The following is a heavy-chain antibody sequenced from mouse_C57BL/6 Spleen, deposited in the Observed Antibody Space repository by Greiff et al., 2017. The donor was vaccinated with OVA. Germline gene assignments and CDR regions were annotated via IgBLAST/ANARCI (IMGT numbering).Heavy chain of an antibody. CDR2: IYPGDGDT. J-gene: IGHJ3*01. CDR3: ARDYYGSSKAY. V-gene: IGHV1-82*01. D-gene: IGHD1-1*01. CDR1: GYAFSSSW. Sequence: QVQLQQSGPELVKPGASVKISCKASGYAFSSSWMNWVKQRPGKGLEWIGRIYPGDGDTNYNGKFKGKATLTADKSSSTAYMQLSSLTSEDSAVYFCARDYYGSSKAYWGQGTLVTVSA.